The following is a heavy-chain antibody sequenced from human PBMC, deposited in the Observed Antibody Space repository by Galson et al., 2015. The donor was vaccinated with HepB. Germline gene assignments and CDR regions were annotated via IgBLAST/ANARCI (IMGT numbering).Heavy chain of an antibody. D-gene: IGHD2-15*01. V-gene: IGHV3-30*18. CDR3: AQESHSSGHCGPFGL. CDR2: ISQDERTK. CDR1: GFTFSTYV. J-gene: IGHJ3*01. Sequence: SLRLSCAASGFTFSTYVMHWVRQAPGKGLEWVAVISQDERTKVYGDSVKGRFTISRDNSRNTVYLQMNSLRPQDTAVYYCAQESHSSGHCGPFGLWGQGTVVTVSS.